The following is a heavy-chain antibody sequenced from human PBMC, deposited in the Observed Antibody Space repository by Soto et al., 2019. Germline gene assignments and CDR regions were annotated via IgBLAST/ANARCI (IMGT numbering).Heavy chain of an antibody. CDR2: MNPNSGNT. CDR3: ARGLYGSSCLYYYYGMDV. D-gene: IGHD6-13*01. J-gene: IGHJ6*02. Sequence: ASVKVSCKASGYTFTSYDINWVRQATGQGLEWMGWMNPNSGNTGYAQKFQGRVTMTRNTSISTAYMELSSLRSEDTAVYYCARGLYGSSCLYYYYGMDVWGQGITVTVSS. V-gene: IGHV1-8*01. CDR1: GYTFTSYD.